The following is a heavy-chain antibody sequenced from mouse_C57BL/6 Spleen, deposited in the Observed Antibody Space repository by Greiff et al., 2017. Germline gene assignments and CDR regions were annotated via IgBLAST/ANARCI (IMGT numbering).Heavy chain of an antibody. CDR1: GYSITSGYY. V-gene: IGHV3-6*01. J-gene: IGHJ1*03. CDR3: AREVYYDYGQRYFDV. CDR2: ISYDGSN. Sequence: VQLQQSGPGLVKPSQSLSLTCSVTGYSITSGYYWNWIRQFPGNKLEWMGYISYDGSNNYNPSLKNRISITRDTSKNQFFLKLNSVTTEDTATYYCAREVYYDYGQRYFDVWGTGTTVTVSS. D-gene: IGHD2-4*01.